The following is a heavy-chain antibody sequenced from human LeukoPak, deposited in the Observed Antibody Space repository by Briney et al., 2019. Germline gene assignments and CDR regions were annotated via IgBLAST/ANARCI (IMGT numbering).Heavy chain of an antibody. CDR3: TTDSLSTKTAGGNS. J-gene: IGHJ4*02. CDR1: GFTVSNYN. V-gene: IGHV3-48*01. CDR2: ISRRSIS. Sequence: PGGSLRLSCAASGFTVSNYNMNWVRQAPGKGLEWVSYISRRSISYFADSVKGRFTISKDNAKNSLHLQMKSLRTEDTAVYYCTTDSLSTKTAGGNSWGQGTLVIVSS. D-gene: IGHD5/OR15-5a*01.